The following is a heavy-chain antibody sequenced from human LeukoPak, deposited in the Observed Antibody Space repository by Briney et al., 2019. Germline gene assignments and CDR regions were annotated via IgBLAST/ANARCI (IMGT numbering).Heavy chain of an antibody. Sequence: PGRSLRLSCAASGFTFSSYAMHWVRQAPGKGLEWVAVISYDGSNKYYADSVKGRFTISRDNSKNTLYLQMNSLRAEDTAVYYCQGRAMVTNDYWGQRTLVTVSS. CDR3: QGRAMVTNDY. CDR1: GFTFSSYA. D-gene: IGHD5-18*01. V-gene: IGHV3-30-3*01. CDR2: ISYDGSNK. J-gene: IGHJ4*02.